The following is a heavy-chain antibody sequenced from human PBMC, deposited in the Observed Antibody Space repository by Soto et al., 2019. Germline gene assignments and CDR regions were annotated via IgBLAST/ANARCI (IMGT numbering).Heavy chain of an antibody. V-gene: IGHV3-11*01. J-gene: IGHJ5*02. CDR2: ISSSGSTI. D-gene: IGHD5-18*01. CDR3: ASTEARGYSYGGWFDP. Sequence: GGSLRLSCAASGFTFSDYYMSWIRQAPGKGLEWVSYISSSGSTIYYADSVKGRFTISRGNAKNSLYLQMNSLRAEDTAVYYCASTEARGYSYGGWFDPWGQGTLVTVSS. CDR1: GFTFSDYY.